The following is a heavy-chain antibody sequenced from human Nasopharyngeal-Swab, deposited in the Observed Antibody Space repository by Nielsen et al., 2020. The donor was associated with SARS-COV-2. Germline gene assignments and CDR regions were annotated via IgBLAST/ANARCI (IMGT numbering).Heavy chain of an antibody. CDR1: GYTFTSYY. D-gene: IGHD1-26*01. Sequence: ASVKVSCKASGYTFTSYYMHWVRQAPGQGLEWMGIINPSGGSTSYARKFQGRVTMTRDTSTSTVYMELSSLRSEDTAVYYCARDLWAVGATSNWGQGTLVTVSS. CDR3: ARDLWAVGATSN. J-gene: IGHJ4*02. V-gene: IGHV1-46*01. CDR2: INPSGGST.